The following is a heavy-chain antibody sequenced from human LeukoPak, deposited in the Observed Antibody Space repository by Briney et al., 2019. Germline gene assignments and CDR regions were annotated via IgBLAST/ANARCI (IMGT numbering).Heavy chain of an antibody. J-gene: IGHJ4*02. CDR3: ARGGIFGVVITPIDY. V-gene: IGHV1-69*05. CDR1: GGTFSSYA. D-gene: IGHD3-3*01. Sequence: GASVKVSCKASGGTFSSYAISWVRQAPGQGLEWMGGIIPIFGTANYAQKFQGRVTITTDESTSAAYMELSSLRSEDTAVYYCARGGIFGVVITPIDYWGQGTLVTVSS. CDR2: IIPIFGTA.